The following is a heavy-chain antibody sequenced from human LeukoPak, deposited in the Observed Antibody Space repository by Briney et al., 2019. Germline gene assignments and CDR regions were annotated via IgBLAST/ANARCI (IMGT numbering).Heavy chain of an antibody. CDR2: ISSSSSTI. J-gene: IGHJ4*02. CDR3: ARGSHARNDERGLFDY. Sequence: GGSLRLSCAASGLTFSSYSLIWVRQAPGKGLEWVSYISSSSSTIYYADSVKGRFTISRDNAKNSLYLQMNSLRAEDTAVYYCARGSHARNDERGLFDYWGQGTLVTVSS. V-gene: IGHV3-48*04. CDR1: GLTFSSYS. D-gene: IGHD1-1*01.